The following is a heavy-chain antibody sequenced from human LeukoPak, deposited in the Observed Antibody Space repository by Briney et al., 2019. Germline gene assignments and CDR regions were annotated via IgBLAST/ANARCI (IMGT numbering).Heavy chain of an antibody. CDR1: GFTFSTYS. V-gene: IGHV3-21*01. CDR3: ARGGLAVLPKFD. Sequence: PVGSLLHSCAASGFTFSTYSMNWVRQAPGKGLEWVSSISSSSSYIHYADPVKQRLTLSRDNTKNSLHLQMNSLRAEDTAVYYCARGGLAVLPKFD. CDR2: ISSSSSYI. D-gene: IGHD2-15*01. J-gene: IGHJ4*01.